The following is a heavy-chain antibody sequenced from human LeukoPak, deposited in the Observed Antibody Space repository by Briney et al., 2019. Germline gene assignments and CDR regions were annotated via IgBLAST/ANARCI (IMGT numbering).Heavy chain of an antibody. V-gene: IGHV1-69*04. Sequence: PSVKVSCKASGGTFSNYGLSWVRQAPGQGLEWMGRIIHILGITNYAQKFQDRVTITADKSTITAYMELSSLRSEDTAVYYCARATNMVRGVPNFDFWGQGTLVTVSS. CDR2: IIHILGIT. CDR3: ARATNMVRGVPNFDF. CDR1: GGTFSNYG. D-gene: IGHD3-10*01. J-gene: IGHJ4*02.